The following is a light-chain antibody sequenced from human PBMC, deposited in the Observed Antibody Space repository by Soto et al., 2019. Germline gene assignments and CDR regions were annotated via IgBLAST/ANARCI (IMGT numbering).Light chain of an antibody. Sequence: DIQMTQSPSSLSASVGDRVTITCRASQSISGYLNWYQQKPGKAPKLLIFAASSLQSGVPSRFSGSRSGPDFTLTISSLEPEDFAVYYCQQRSNWPLTFGGGTKVDIK. V-gene: IGKV1-39*01. CDR2: AAS. J-gene: IGKJ4*01. CDR3: QQRSNWPLT. CDR1: QSISGY.